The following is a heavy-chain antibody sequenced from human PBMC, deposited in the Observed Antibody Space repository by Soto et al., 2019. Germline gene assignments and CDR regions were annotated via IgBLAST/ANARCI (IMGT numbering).Heavy chain of an antibody. CDR1: GAPISSYY. J-gene: IGHJ4*02. Sequence: QVQLQESGPGLAKPSETLSLTCTVSGAPISSYYWSWIRPPPGKGLEWLGHIYYTWSTNYNPSLKSRVTISVDTSTNQFSLKLSSVTAADTAVYYCARVTGDGYSDYWGQGTLVTVSS. V-gene: IGHV4-59*01. CDR3: ARVTGDGYSDY. CDR2: IYYTWST. D-gene: IGHD5-12*01.